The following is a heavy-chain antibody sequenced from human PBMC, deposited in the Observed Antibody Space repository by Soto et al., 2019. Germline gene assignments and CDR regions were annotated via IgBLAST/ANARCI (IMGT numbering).Heavy chain of an antibody. J-gene: IGHJ6*02. CDR3: AKDQGIGATPGTGGMDV. Sequence: QPGGSLRLSCAASGFSFDDYAMHWVRQVPGKGLEWVSGISWNSGRIAYGDSVKGRFTISRDNAKKSLYLQMNSLRSEDTALYYCAKDQGIGATPGTGGMDVWGQGTTVTVSS. CDR1: GFSFDDYA. V-gene: IGHV3-9*01. CDR2: ISWNSGRI. D-gene: IGHD6-13*01.